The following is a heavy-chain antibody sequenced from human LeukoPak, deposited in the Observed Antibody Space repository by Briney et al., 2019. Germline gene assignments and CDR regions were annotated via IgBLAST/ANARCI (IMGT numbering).Heavy chain of an antibody. J-gene: IGHJ3*02. CDR2: IYYSGST. CDR1: GDSISSYY. V-gene: IGHV4-59*01. CDR3: ARDGYGGAFDI. Sequence: SETLSLTCSVSGDSISSYYWSWIRQPPGKGLEWIGYIYYSGSTNYNPSLKSRVTISVDTSKNQFSLKLSSVTAADTAVYYCARDGYGGAFDIWGQGTMVTVSS. D-gene: IGHD4-17*01.